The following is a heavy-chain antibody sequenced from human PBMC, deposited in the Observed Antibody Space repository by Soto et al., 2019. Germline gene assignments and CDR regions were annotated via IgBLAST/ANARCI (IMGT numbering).Heavy chain of an antibody. D-gene: IGHD3-22*01. J-gene: IGHJ4*02. CDR1: GDGFSNYG. Sequence: GASVKVSCKASGDGFSNYGFSWVRQAPGQGLEWMGWISAYDGQTNNTKKFQSRVTMTTDTSSSTAYMELRSLRSDDTAVYYCARVWYYDSSGYYAFDYWGLGTLVTVSS. CDR2: ISAYDGQT. V-gene: IGHV1-18*01. CDR3: ARVWYYDSSGYYAFDY.